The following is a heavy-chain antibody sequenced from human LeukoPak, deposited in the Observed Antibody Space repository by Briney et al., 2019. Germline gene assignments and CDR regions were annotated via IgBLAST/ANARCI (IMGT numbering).Heavy chain of an antibody. CDR2: INPSGGSK. CDR1: GYTFTSYF. D-gene: IGHD2-15*01. Sequence: GASVKVSCQASGYTFTSYFMHWVRQAPGQGLEWMGIINPSGGSKSYAQMFQGRVTMTRDTSTSTVYMELSSLRSGDTAVYYCAIPHGFCSGGSCYSDFDYWGQGTLVTVSS. V-gene: IGHV1-46*01. CDR3: AIPHGFCSGGSCYSDFDY. J-gene: IGHJ4*02.